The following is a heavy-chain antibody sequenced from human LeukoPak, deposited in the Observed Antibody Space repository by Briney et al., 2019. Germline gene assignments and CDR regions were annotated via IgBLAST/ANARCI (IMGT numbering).Heavy chain of an antibody. V-gene: IGHV1-69*05. Sequence: SVKVSCKASGGTFSSYAISWVRQAPGQGLEWMGRVIPIFGTANYAQKFQGRVTITTDESTSTAYMELSSLRSEDTAVYYCARGPYGDYGFFDYWGQGTLLTVSS. CDR2: VIPIFGTA. D-gene: IGHD4-17*01. J-gene: IGHJ4*02. CDR3: ARGPYGDYGFFDY. CDR1: GGTFSSYA.